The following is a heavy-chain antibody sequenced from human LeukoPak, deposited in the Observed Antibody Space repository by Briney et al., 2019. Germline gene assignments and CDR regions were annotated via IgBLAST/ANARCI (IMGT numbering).Heavy chain of an antibody. CDR1: GYSFTSYW. D-gene: IGHD4-11*01. V-gene: IGHV5-51*01. J-gene: IGHJ6*03. CDR2: IYPGDSDT. Sequence: GESLKISCKGPGYSFTSYWIGWVRQMPGKGLEWMGIIYPGDSDTRYSPSFQGQVTISADKSISTAYLQWSSLKASDTAMYYCARGPNDYSNSGIYYYYYMDVWGKGTTVTVSS. CDR3: ARGPNDYSNSGIYYYYYMDV.